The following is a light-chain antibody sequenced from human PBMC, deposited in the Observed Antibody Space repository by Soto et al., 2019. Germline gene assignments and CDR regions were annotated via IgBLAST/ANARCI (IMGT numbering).Light chain of an antibody. CDR3: CSYAGSSTYV. J-gene: IGLJ1*01. CDR1: SSDVGSYNL. V-gene: IGLV2-23*01. CDR2: EGS. Sequence: QSALTQPASVSGSPGQSITISCTGTSSDVGSYNLVSWYQQHPGKAPKLMIYEGSKRPSGVSNRFSGSKSGNTASLTISGLKAEDEADYYCCSYAGSSTYVFGIGTKLTVL.